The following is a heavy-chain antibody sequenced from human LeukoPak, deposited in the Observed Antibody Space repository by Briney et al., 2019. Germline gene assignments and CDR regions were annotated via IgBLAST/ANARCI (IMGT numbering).Heavy chain of an antibody. V-gene: IGHV4-39*01. CDR1: GGSISSSSYY. D-gene: IGHD3-10*01. CDR3: ARGEVRWKPSGIDY. J-gene: IGHJ4*02. CDR2: IYYSGST. Sequence: SETLSLACTVSGGSISSSSYYWGWIRQPPGKGLEWIGSIYYSGSTYYNPSLKSRVTISVDTSKNQFSLKLSSVTAADTAVYYCARGEVRWKPSGIDYWGQGTLVTVSS.